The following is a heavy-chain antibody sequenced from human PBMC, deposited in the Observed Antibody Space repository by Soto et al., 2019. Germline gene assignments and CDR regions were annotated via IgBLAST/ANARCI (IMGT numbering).Heavy chain of an antibody. J-gene: IGHJ6*02. CDR3: ARRPAWKDAYYYYGMDV. D-gene: IGHD1-1*01. V-gene: IGHV1-69*13. Sequence: GASVKVSCKASGGTFSSYAISWVRQAPGQGLEWMGGIIPIFGTANYAQKFQGRVTITADESTSTAYMELSSLRSEDTAVYYCARRPAWKDAYYYYGMDVWGQGTTVTVSS. CDR2: IIPIFGTA. CDR1: GGTFSSYA.